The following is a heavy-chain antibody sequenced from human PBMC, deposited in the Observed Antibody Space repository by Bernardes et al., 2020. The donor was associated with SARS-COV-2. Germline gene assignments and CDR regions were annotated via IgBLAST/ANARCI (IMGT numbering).Heavy chain of an antibody. CDR2: K. CDR3: AVLVRGGAFDL. D-gene: IGHD3-10*01. Sequence: KIFAQKLQGRVTMAEDTSTDTAYMELTSLRSEDTAVYYCAVLVRGGAFDLWGQGTMVTVSS. J-gene: IGHJ3*01. V-gene: IGHV1-24*01.